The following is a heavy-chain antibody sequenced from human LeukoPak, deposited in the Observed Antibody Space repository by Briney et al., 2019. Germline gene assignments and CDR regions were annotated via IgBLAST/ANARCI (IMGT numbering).Heavy chain of an antibody. CDR2: IYYSWST. CDR3: ARHLSGSYSFDY. D-gene: IGHD1-26*01. V-gene: IGHV4-59*01. CDR1: GGPISSYY. Sequence: SETLSLTCTVSGGPISSYYWSWIRQPPGKGLEWIGYIYYSWSTYYNPSLMRRLTIAVDTSKNHFSLKLSSVTAADTDGYYCARHLSGSYSFDYWGQGTLVTVSS. J-gene: IGHJ4*02.